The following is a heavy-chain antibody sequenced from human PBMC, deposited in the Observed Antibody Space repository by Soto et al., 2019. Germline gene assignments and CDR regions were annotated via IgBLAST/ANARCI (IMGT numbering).Heavy chain of an antibody. CDR3: VRDSHGDY. Sequence: EVQLVESGGGLVQPGGSLRLSCAGSGFTFSNYWMHWVRQAPGKGLEWVSRIDHDGPTDDADSVRGRFTISRDNAENTLYLQMNSLRPEDTAVYYCVRDSHGDYWGQGTLVTVSS. CDR1: GFTFSNYW. J-gene: IGHJ4*02. CDR2: IDHDGPT. V-gene: IGHV3-74*01.